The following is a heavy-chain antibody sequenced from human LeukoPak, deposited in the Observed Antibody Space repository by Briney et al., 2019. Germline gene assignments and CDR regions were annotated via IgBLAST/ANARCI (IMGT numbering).Heavy chain of an antibody. CDR1: GGSISSYY. CDR3: ARSGAIAVAPEGFDY. J-gene: IGHJ4*02. V-gene: IGHV4-4*07. CDR2: IYTSGST. Sequence: SETLSLTCTVSGGSISSYYWSWIRQPAGKGLEWIGRIYTSGSTNCNPSLKSRVTMSVDTSKNQFSLKLSSVTAADTAVYYCARSGAIAVAPEGFDYWGQGTPVTVSP. D-gene: IGHD6-19*01.